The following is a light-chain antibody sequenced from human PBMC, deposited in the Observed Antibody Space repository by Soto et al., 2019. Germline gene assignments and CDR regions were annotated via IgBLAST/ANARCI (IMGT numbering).Light chain of an antibody. Sequence: QSALTQPPSAAGSPGQSVTISCTGTSSDLGDYNYVSWYQQHPGKAPKLMLYEVSKRPSGVPDRFSGSKSGNTASLTVSGLQAEDEADYYCCSYAGSNNLHVIFGGGTKLTVL. V-gene: IGLV2-8*01. CDR2: EVS. J-gene: IGLJ2*01. CDR1: SSDLGDYNY. CDR3: CSYAGSNNLHVI.